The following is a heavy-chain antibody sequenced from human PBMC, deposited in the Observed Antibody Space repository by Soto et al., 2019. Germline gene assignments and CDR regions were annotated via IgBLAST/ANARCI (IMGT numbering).Heavy chain of an antibody. J-gene: IGHJ4*02. CDR3: AREGKRVSMVRGFDS. Sequence: QVQLQESGPGLVKPSETLSLTCTVSGGSVSSSSYYWTWLRQPPGKILEWIGYSYFSGPTEYNSYLTSRVAISFGASKNQFSLKLSSVIAADTAVYYCAREGKRVSMVRGFDSWGQGALVTVSS. CDR2: SYFSGPT. V-gene: IGHV4-61*01. CDR1: GGSVSSSSYY. D-gene: IGHD3-10*01.